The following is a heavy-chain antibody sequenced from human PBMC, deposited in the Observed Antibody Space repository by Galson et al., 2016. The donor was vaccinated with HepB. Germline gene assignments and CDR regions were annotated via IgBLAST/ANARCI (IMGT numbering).Heavy chain of an antibody. V-gene: IGHV1-2*02. J-gene: IGHJ4*02. CDR3: ARVSRPGGVGHLWHFDY. CDR1: GYTFSDYY. D-gene: IGHD2-8*02. CDR2: INPDTGNI. Sequence: SVKVSCKASGYTFSDYYIHWLRQAPGQGLEWMGWINPDTGNINYSQGRVAMTRDTSISTAYLELTSLTSDDTAVYFCARVSRPGGVGHLWHFDYWGQGSPVTVSS.